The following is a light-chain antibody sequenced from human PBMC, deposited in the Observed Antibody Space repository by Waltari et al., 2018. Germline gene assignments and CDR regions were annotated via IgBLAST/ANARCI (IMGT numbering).Light chain of an antibody. V-gene: IGLV2-14*01. CDR2: EVS. J-gene: IGLJ1*01. CDR1: SSDVGGYNS. Sequence: QSALTQPASVSGSPGQSITISCTGTSSDVGGYNSVSWYQQHPAKAPQLMIYEVSNRPSGVSTRLSGSKSGNTASLTISGLQAEDEADYYCSSYTSSSTLLYVFGTGTKVTVL. CDR3: SSYTSSSTLLYV.